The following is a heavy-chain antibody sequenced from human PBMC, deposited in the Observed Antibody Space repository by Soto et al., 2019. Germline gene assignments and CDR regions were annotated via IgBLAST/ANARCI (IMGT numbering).Heavy chain of an antibody. CDR1: GYTFTSYD. D-gene: IGHD1-1*01. CDR2: MNPNSGNT. J-gene: IGHJ6*02. Sequence: QVQLVQSGAEVKKPGASVKVSCKASGYTFTSYDINWVRQATGQGLEWMGWMNPNSGNTGYAQKFQGRVTMTRNTSISTAYMELSSLRSEDTAVSSCERERTGTTSMDVWGQGTTVTVYS. CDR3: ERERTGTTSMDV. V-gene: IGHV1-8*01.